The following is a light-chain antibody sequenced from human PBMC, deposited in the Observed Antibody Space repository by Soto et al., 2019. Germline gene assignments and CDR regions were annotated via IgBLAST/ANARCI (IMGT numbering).Light chain of an antibody. CDR1: QSVSSN. J-gene: IGKJ1*01. V-gene: IGKV3-15*01. CDR2: GAS. CDR3: QQYHNWPPWT. Sequence: EIVMTQSPATLSVSPGERATLSCRASQSVSSNLAWYQQKPGQAPRLLIYGASTRATGIPARFSGSGSGTEFTLTISSLQSEAFAVYYCQQYHNWPPWTFGQGTKVEIK.